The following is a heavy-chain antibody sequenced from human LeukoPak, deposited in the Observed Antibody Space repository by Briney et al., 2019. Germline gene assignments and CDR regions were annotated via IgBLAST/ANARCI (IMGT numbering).Heavy chain of an antibody. V-gene: IGHV4-34*01. D-gene: IGHD6-13*01. Sequence: SETLSLTCAVYGGSFSGYYWSWIRQPPGKGLEWIGEINHSGSTNYNPSLKSRVTISVDTSKNQFSPKLSSVTAADTAVYYCAASLPAAGSFDPWGQGTLVTVSS. CDR3: AASLPAAGSFDP. CDR1: GGSFSGYY. CDR2: INHSGST. J-gene: IGHJ5*02.